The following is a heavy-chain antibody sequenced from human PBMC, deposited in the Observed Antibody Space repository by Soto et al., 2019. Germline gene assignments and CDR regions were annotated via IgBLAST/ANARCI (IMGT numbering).Heavy chain of an antibody. CDR3: ARDMEWLLSTDAFDI. J-gene: IGHJ3*02. V-gene: IGHV1-69*02. CDR1: GGTFSSYT. D-gene: IGHD3-3*01. CDR2: IIPILGIA. Sequence: GASVKVSCKASGGTFSSYTISWVRQAPGQGLEWMGRIIPILGIANYARKFQGRVTITADKSTSTAYMELSSLRSEDTAVYYCARDMEWLLSTDAFDIWGQGTMVTVSS.